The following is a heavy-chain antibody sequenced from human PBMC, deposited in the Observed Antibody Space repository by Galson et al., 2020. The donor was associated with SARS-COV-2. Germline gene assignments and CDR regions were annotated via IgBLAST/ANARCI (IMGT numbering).Heavy chain of an antibody. CDR3: ARDCNNGEWWSGAY. Sequence: GGSMRLSCTVSGFTFSSYWIKWIRQAPGKWLEWVAGIHQDGSAKQYVDSVEGRFTISRDNAKNSVYLQMNSLRVEDTAVYFCARDCNNGEWWSGAYWGQGTLGTVSS. D-gene: IGHD2-8*01. J-gene: IGHJ4*02. V-gene: IGHV3-7*01. CDR2: IHQDGSAK. CDR1: GFTFSSYW.